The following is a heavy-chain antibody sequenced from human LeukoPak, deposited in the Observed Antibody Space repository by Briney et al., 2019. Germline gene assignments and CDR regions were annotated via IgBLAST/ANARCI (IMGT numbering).Heavy chain of an antibody. D-gene: IGHD4-17*01. CDR1: GFTFSSYE. CDR2: ISSSGSTI. J-gene: IGHJ6*02. V-gene: IGHV3-48*03. CDR3: ARERSRLRRLPYASLDYYYGMDV. Sequence: PGGSLRLSCAASGFTFSSYEMNWVRQAPGKGLEWVSYISSSGSTIYYADSVKGRFTISRDNAKNSLYLQMNSLRAEDTAVYYCARERSRLRRLPYASLDYYYGMDVWGQGTTVTVSS.